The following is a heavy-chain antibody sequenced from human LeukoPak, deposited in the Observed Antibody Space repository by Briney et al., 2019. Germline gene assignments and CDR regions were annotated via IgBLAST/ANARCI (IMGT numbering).Heavy chain of an antibody. J-gene: IGHJ3*02. D-gene: IGHD3-3*01. CDR2: INPNSGGT. CDR1: GYTFTGYY. CDR3: AREISSTIFGALRSDAFDI. Sequence: ASVKVSCKASGYTFTGYYMHWARQAPGQGLEWMGWINPNSGGTNYAQKFQGRVTITRDTSISTAYMELSRLRSDDTAVYYCAREISSTIFGALRSDAFDIWGQGTMVTVSS. V-gene: IGHV1-2*02.